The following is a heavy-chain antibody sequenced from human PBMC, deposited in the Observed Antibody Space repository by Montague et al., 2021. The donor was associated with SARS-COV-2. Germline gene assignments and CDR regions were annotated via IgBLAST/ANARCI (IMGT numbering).Heavy chain of an antibody. CDR1: GDSVSSNSVA. V-gene: IGHV6-1*01. D-gene: IGHD6-19*01. J-gene: IGHJ4*02. CDR3: VRYSGWFYFDF. CDR2: TYYRSKWYS. Sequence: CAISGDSVSSNSVAWSWIRQSPPRALEWLGRTYYRSKWYSDYAPSVRGRLTVNPDASKNEFSLELNYVTPEDTAVYYCVRYSGWFYFDFWGQGTLVTVSS.